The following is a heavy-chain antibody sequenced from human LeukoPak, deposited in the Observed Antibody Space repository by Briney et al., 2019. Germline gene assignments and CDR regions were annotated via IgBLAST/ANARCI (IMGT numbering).Heavy chain of an antibody. CDR3: ARDRGVVVVVAATPPYYYGMDV. D-gene: IGHD2-15*01. J-gene: IGHJ6*02. CDR1: GFTLSSYS. CDR2: ISSSSSYI. V-gene: IGHV3-21*01. Sequence: GGSLRLSCAASGFTLSSYSMNWVRQAPGKGLEWVSSISSSSSYIYYADSVKGRFTISRDNAKNSLYLQMNSLRAEDTAVYYCARDRGVVVVVAATPPYYYGMDVWGQGTTVTVSS.